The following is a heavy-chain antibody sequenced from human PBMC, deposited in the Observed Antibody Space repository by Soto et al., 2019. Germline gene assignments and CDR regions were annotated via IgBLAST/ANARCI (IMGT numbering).Heavy chain of an antibody. V-gene: IGHV4-34*02. CDR1: GGSFSGYY. CDR2: ITHSGST. Sequence: QVQLQQWGAGLLKPSETLSLTCAVYGGSFSGYYWSWIRQSPGKGLEWIGGITHSGSTNYNSSLMSRVTISVDTSKNQFSLKLSSVTAADTAVYYCARGRTLRYGGQGTLVTVSS. J-gene: IGHJ4*02. CDR3: ARGRTLRY.